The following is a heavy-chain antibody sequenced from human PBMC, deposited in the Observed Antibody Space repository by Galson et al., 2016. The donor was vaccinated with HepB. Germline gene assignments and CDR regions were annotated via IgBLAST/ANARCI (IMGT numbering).Heavy chain of an antibody. CDR1: GFTFGSYA. V-gene: IGHV3-33*03. Sequence: SLRLSCAASGFTFGSYAMHWVRQAPGKGLEWVAVMWYDGSKKYYSDSVKGRFTISRDNAKNTLYLQMNSLRADDTAVYYCASGPYWYGGSCNMNADYWGQGSLVTVSS. CDR2: MWYDGSKK. J-gene: IGHJ4*02. CDR3: ASGPYWYGGSCNMNADY. D-gene: IGHD2-15*01.